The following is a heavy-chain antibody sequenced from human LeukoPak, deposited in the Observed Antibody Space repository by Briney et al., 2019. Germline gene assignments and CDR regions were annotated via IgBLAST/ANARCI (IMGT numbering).Heavy chain of an antibody. J-gene: IGHJ4*02. D-gene: IGHD4-17*01. Sequence: PGGSLRLSCAASGFIFSSYAMSWVRQAPGKGLEWVSAISDTGSNTYYADSVKGRFTISRDNSKNTLYMEMNSLRAEGTAVYYCAKRIGSDYGNFDYWGQGTLVTVSS. CDR1: GFIFSSYA. CDR3: AKRIGSDYGNFDY. V-gene: IGHV3-23*01. CDR2: ISDTGSNT.